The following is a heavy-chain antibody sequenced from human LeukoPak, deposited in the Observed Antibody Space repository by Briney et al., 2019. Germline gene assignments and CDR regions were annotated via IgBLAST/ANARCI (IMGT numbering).Heavy chain of an antibody. V-gene: IGHV4-59*12. CDR3: AGKYMIRAQLDAFDL. J-gene: IGHJ3*01. CDR2: IYYSGST. CDR1: GGSISGYF. Sequence: SETLSLTCTVSGGSISGYFWSWIRQPPGKGLEWIGYIYYSGSTNYNPSLKSRVTISVDTSKNQFSLEVTSVTAADTAVYYCAGKYMIRAQLDAFDLWGPGTKVIVSS. D-gene: IGHD3-10*01.